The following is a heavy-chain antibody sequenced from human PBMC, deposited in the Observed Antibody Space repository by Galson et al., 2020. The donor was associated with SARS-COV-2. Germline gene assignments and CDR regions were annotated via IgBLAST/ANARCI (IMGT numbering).Heavy chain of an antibody. Sequence: SVKVSCKASGGTFRSYGINWVRQAHGHGLEWLGGIIPIFGTTTYAQKLQGRVSITADDSTTTTYMELSTLNSEDTAVYYCASVLRRRGSFNYWGQGTLVTVSS. J-gene: IGHJ4*02. CDR3: ASVLRRRGSFNY. CDR1: GGTFRSYG. D-gene: IGHD6-25*01. V-gene: IGHV1-69*13. CDR2: IIPIFGTT.